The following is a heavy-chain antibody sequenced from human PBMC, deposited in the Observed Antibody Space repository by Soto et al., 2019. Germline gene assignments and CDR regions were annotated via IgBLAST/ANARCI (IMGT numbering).Heavy chain of an antibody. Sequence: QLQLQESGSGLVKPSQTLSLTCAVSGVSISSGGYSWSWIRQPPGKGLEWIGYIYHSGSTYYNPSLKSRVTISVDRSKNQFSLKLSSVTAADTAVYYCARGGGYGDPNFDYWGQGTLVTVSS. CDR3: ARGGGYGDPNFDY. CDR2: IYHSGST. J-gene: IGHJ4*02. CDR1: GVSISSGGYS. V-gene: IGHV4-30-2*01. D-gene: IGHD4-17*01.